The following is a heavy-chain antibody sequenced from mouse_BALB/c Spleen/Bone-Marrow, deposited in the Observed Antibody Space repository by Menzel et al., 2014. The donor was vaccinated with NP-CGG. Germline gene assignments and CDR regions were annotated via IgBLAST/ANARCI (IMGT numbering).Heavy chain of an antibody. CDR2: ISSGSSTI. CDR1: GFTFSSFG. D-gene: IGHD2-1*01. CDR3: ARGGNFAWFAY. V-gene: IGHV5-17*02. Sequence: EVKLVESGGRLVQPGGSRKLSCAASGFTFSSFGMHWVRQAPEKGLEWVAYISSGSSTIYYADTVRGRFTISRDNPKNTLFLQMTSLRSEDTAMYYCARGGNFAWFAYWGQGTLVTVSA. J-gene: IGHJ3*01.